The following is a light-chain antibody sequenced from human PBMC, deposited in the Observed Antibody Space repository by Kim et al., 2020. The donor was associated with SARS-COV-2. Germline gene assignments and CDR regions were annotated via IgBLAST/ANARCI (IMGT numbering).Light chain of an antibody. CDR1: QSVSSQ. J-gene: IGKJ5*01. CDR3: QQRSNWPIT. CDR2: DTS. Sequence: PGERATLSCRASQSVSSQLAWYQQKPGQAPRLLLHDTSNRATGIPARFSGSGSGTDFTLTISSLEPEDFAVYYCQQRSNWPITFGQGTRLEIK. V-gene: IGKV3-11*01.